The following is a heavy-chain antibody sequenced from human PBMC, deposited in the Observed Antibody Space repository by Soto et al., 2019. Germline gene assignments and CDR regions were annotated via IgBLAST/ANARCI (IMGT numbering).Heavy chain of an antibody. Sequence: PGVSLRLSCLASGFTFSNYGMHWVRQAPGKGLEWVAIIWHDGNNKYYADSVRGRFIISRDNSKNRLYLQMNSLRAEDTAVYYCASDLVGASDSYGLDVWGKGPLVIVSS. D-gene: IGHD1-26*01. J-gene: IGHJ6*04. CDR3: ASDLVGASDSYGLDV. CDR2: IWHDGNNK. CDR1: GFTFSNYG. V-gene: IGHV3-33*01.